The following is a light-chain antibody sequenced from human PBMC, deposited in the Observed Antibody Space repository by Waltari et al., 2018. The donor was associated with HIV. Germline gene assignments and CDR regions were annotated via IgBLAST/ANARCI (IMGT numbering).Light chain of an antibody. Sequence: EIVMTQSPATLSVSPGERATLSCRASQSVSSDLAWYHQKRGQAPRLLIYGASTRATGIPARFSGSGSGTEFTLSISSLQSEDFAVYYCQQYNNWPRTFGQGTKVEIK. V-gene: IGKV3-15*01. CDR2: GAS. CDR1: QSVSSD. J-gene: IGKJ1*01. CDR3: QQYNNWPRT.